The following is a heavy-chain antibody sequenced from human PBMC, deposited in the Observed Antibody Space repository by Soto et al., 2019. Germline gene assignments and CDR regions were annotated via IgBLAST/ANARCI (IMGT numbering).Heavy chain of an antibody. D-gene: IGHD2-15*01. Sequence: PSETLSLTCAVSGGSISSSNWWSWVRQPPGTGLEWIGEIYGAGAINYNPSLKSRVTISVDKPKNQFSLKLSSVTAADTAVYYCARAGAATLSDYWGQGTLVTVSS. CDR1: GGSISSSNW. CDR2: IYGAGAI. CDR3: ARAGAATLSDY. J-gene: IGHJ4*02. V-gene: IGHV4-4*02.